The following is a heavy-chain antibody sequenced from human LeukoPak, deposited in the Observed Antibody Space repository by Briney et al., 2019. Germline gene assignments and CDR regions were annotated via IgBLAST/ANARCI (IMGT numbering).Heavy chain of an antibody. CDR2: IKHDGSEK. J-gene: IGHJ4*02. CDR1: GFTFTNYW. V-gene: IGHV3-7*01. D-gene: IGHD6-6*01. CDR3: VRALGSSSADY. Sequence: GGSLRLSCAASGFTFTNYWMSWVRQAPGKGLEWVANIKHDGSEKYYVDSVEGRFTISRDNAENSLSLQMNSLRGEDTAVYYCVRALGSSSADYWGQGTLVTVFS.